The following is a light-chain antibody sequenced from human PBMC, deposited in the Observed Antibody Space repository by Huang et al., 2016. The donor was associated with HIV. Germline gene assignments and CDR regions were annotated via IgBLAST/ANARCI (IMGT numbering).Light chain of an antibody. CDR1: QSFSSNY. V-gene: IGKV3-20*01. Sequence: EIMLTQSPGTLSLSPGERATLSCRASQSFSSNYLAWYQQKPGQAPRLLIYGASSRATGIPDRFSGSGSGTDFTLIISRLEPEDFAVYYCQQYGSSVVTFGQGTKVEVK. J-gene: IGKJ1*01. CDR2: GAS. CDR3: QQYGSSVVT.